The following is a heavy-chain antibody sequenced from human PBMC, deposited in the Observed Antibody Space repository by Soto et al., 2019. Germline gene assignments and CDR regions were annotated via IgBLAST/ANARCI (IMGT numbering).Heavy chain of an antibody. Sequence: PSETLSLTCTVSGGSISSSSYYWAWVRQPPGKGLEWIGSVYYSGTTYYNPSLKSRVTISADTSKNQFSLKLSSVTAADTAVFYCAFFIHCKTTSCQFDYWGQGSLVPVSS. D-gene: IGHD2-2*01. CDR3: AFFIHCKTTSCQFDY. CDR1: GGSISSSSYY. V-gene: IGHV4-39*01. CDR2: VYYSGTT. J-gene: IGHJ4*02.